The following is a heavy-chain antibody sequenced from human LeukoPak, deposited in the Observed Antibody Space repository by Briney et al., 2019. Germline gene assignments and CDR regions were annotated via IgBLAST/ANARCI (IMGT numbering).Heavy chain of an antibody. Sequence: GGSLRLSCAASGFTFSSYAMSWVRQAPGKGLEWVSAISGSGGSTYYADSVKGRFTISRDNSKNTPYLQMNSPRAEDTAVYYCAKDPSPYSSSWNHFDYWGQGTLVTVSS. CDR2: ISGSGGST. J-gene: IGHJ4*02. D-gene: IGHD6-13*01. CDR1: GFTFSSYA. V-gene: IGHV3-23*01. CDR3: AKDPSPYSSSWNHFDY.